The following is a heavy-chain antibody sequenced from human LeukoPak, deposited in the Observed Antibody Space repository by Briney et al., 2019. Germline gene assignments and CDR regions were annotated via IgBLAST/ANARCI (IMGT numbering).Heavy chain of an antibody. CDR1: GGSISSSSYY. CDR3: ARDTRIIAAAGTSYFDY. D-gene: IGHD6-13*01. V-gene: IGHV4-39*07. J-gene: IGHJ4*02. CDR2: IYYSGST. Sequence: SETLSLTCTVSGGSISSSSYYWGWIRQPPGKGLEWIGSIYYSGSTYYNPSLKSRVTISVDTSKNQFSLKLSSVTAADTAVYYCARDTRIIAAAGTSYFDYWAREPWSPSPQ.